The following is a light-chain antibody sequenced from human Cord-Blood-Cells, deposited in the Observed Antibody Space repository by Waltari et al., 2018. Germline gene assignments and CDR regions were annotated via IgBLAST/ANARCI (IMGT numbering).Light chain of an antibody. J-gene: IGLJ1*01. CDR2: EGS. V-gene: IGLV2-23*01. CDR1: SSDVGSYNL. Sequence: QSALTQPASVSGSPGQSITISCTGTSSDVGSYNLVSWYQQHPGKAPKLMIYEGSKRPSGVSNRFSGSKSRNTASLTISGLQAEDEADYYCCSYGVFGTGTKVTVL. CDR3: CSYGV.